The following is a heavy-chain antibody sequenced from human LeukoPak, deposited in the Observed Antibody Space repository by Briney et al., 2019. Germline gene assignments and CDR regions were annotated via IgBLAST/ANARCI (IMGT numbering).Heavy chain of an antibody. J-gene: IGHJ4*02. CDR3: ARASPRYCSSTSCYPFDY. D-gene: IGHD2-2*01. Sequence: GGSLRLSCAASGFTFSTYSMNWVRQAPGKGLEWVSYIISSSNTIYYADSVKGRFTISRDNAKNSLYLQMNSLRAEDTAVYYCARASPRYCSSTSCYPFDYWGQGTLVTVSS. CDR1: GFTFSTYS. CDR2: IISSSNTI. V-gene: IGHV3-48*01.